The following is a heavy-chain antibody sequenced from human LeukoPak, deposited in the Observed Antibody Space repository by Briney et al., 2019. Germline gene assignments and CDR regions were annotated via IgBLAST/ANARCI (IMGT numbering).Heavy chain of an antibody. CDR1: GFTFSTYE. D-gene: IGHD4-17*01. CDR2: VSSSGGTI. J-gene: IGHJ4*02. V-gene: IGHV3-48*03. Sequence: GGSLRLSCVASGFTFSTYEMNWVRQAPGKGLEWVSYVSSSGGTILYADSVKGRFTISRDNAENSLYLQMNSLRAEDTAVYYCARGRVTGDYVRDFDYWGQGTLVTVSS. CDR3: ARGRVTGDYVRDFDY.